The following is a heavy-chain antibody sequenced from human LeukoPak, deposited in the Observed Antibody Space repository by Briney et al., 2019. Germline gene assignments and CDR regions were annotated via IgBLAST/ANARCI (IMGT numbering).Heavy chain of an antibody. J-gene: IGHJ4*02. CDR2: IYSSGSTT. Sequence: SETLSLTCSVSGGSISSSSYYWGWFRQPPGKGLEWIGSIYSSGSTTDYNPSLKSRVTISVDTSKNQFSQKLSSVTAADTAVYYCARVAYYYGSEIDYWGQGTLVTVSS. V-gene: IGHV4-39*01. CDR3: ARVAYYYGSEIDY. CDR1: GGSISSSSYY. D-gene: IGHD3-10*01.